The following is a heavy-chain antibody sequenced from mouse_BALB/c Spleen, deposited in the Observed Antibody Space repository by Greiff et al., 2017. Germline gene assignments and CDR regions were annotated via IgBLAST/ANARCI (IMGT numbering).Heavy chain of an antibody. D-gene: IGHD2-4*01. Sequence: EVKLMESGGGLVKPGGSLKLSCAASGFTFSSYGMSWVRQTPDKRLEWVATISSGGSYTYYPDSVKGRFTISRDNAKNTLYLQMSSLKSEDTAMYYCARQATMITTMDYWGQGTSVTVSS. V-gene: IGHV5-6*03. CDR1: GFTFSSYG. CDR3: ARQATMITTMDY. J-gene: IGHJ4*01. CDR2: ISSGGSYT.